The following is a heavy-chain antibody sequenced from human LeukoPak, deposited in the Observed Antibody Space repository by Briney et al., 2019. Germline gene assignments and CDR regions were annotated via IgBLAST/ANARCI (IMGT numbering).Heavy chain of an antibody. D-gene: IGHD6-6*01. V-gene: IGHV1-2*02. J-gene: IGHJ4*02. CDR2: INPNSGGT. CDR3: ARGLLIAGIAARPGFNY. Sequence: GASVKVSCKASGYTFTGYYMHWVRQAPGQGLEWMGWINPNSGGTNYAQKFQGRVTMTRDTSISTAYMELSRLRSDDTAVYYCARGLLIAGIAARPGFNYWGQGTLVTVSS. CDR1: GYTFTGYY.